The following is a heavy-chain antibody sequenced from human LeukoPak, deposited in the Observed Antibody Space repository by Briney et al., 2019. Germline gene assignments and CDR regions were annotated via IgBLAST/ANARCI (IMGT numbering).Heavy chain of an antibody. CDR3: ARDVCSSTSCYATFDY. CDR1: GYTFTSYA. J-gene: IGHJ4*02. D-gene: IGHD2-2*01. Sequence: ASVKVSCTASGYTFTSYAMNWVRQAPGQRLEWMGWINAGNGNTKYSQKFQGRVTITRDTSASTAYMELSSLRSEDTAVYYCARDVCSSTSCYATFDYWGQGTLVTVSS. V-gene: IGHV1-3*01. CDR2: INAGNGNT.